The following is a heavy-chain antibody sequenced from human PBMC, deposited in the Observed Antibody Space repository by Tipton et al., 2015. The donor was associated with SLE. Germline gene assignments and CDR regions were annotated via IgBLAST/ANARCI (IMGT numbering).Heavy chain of an antibody. CDR3: ARDAYGMDV. CDR2: IYTSGST. Sequence: TLSLPCTVSGGSINSGSYYWSWIRQPAGKGLEWIGHIYTSGSTDYNASLNSRVTISVDTSKNQFSLKLRSVTAADTAVYYCARDAYGMDVWGQGTTVTVSS. CDR1: GGSINSGSYY. J-gene: IGHJ6*02. V-gene: IGHV4-61*09.